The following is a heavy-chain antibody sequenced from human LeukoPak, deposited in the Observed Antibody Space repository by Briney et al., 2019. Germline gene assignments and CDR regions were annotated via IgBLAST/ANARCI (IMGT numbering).Heavy chain of an antibody. V-gene: IGHV3-21*01. J-gene: IGHJ4*01. D-gene: IGHD1-1*01. CDR2: IGHVAGDI. Sequence: GGSLRLSCITSGFTFTDVSMSWVRQAPGKGLEWVAFIGHVAGDIFYGDSVKGRFTISRDDAKGSVYLHMDSLRVDDTAVYFCARDPYTGSMFDYWGHGTLVTVSS. CDR3: ARDPYTGSMFDY. CDR1: GFTFTDVS.